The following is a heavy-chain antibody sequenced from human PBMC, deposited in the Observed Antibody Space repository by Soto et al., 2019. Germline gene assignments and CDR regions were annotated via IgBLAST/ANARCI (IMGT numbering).Heavy chain of an antibody. CDR3: TRGPRPTSIGTGAF. J-gene: IGHJ4*02. CDR1: GFIFKMYW. Sequence: GGSLRLSCETSGFIFKMYWMHWVRQVPGQGPQWVARITDDGSTTYYATSVEGRFTISRDNAKNALYLQMTSLRPDDTAVYYCTRGPRPTSIGTGAFWGQGTLVTVSS. V-gene: IGHV3-74*01. D-gene: IGHD3-10*01. CDR2: ITDDGSTT.